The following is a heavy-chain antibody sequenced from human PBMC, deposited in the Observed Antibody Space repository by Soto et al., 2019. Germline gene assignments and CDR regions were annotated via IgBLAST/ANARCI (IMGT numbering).Heavy chain of an antibody. CDR3: ATWYGNHYFGLDV. V-gene: IGHV3-48*01. CDR1: GYSFDAYI. D-gene: IGHD6-13*01. Sequence: VQLVESGGALVQPGGSLRLSCEASGYSFDAYIMNWVRQAPGKGLEWVSSINPRGLTKFYADSVRGRFTISRDDASRSLFLQMNNLRAEDTAVYYCATWYGNHYFGLDVWGRGTTVTVSS. J-gene: IGHJ6*02. CDR2: INPRGLTK.